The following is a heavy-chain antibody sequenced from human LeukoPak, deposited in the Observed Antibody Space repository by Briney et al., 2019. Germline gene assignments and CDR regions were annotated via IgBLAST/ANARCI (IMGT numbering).Heavy chain of an antibody. V-gene: IGHV1-46*01. CDR1: GYTFTSYY. Sequence: GASVKVSFKASGYTFTSYYMHWVRQAPGQGLEWMGIVHPSSGSTNYPQKFQGRVTMTRDTSTTTVYMVLSSLRSDDTAVYYCARGGDSGYDPFDYWGQGTLVTVSS. CDR3: ARGGDSGYDPFDY. J-gene: IGHJ4*02. D-gene: IGHD5-12*01. CDR2: VHPSSGST.